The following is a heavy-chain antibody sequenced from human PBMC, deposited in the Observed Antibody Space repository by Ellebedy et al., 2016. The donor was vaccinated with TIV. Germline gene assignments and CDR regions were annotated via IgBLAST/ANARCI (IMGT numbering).Heavy chain of an antibody. Sequence: GESLKISCAASAFTFSTYAMSWVRQTPGKGLEWVSAITGSGGSTYYADSVKGRFTISRDNSKNTLYLQMNSLRAEDTAVYYCARLHDYGECRCWFDPWGQGTLVTVSP. CDR3: ARLHDYGECRCWFDP. D-gene: IGHD4-17*01. J-gene: IGHJ5*02. V-gene: IGHV3-23*01. CDR1: AFTFSTYA. CDR2: ITGSGGST.